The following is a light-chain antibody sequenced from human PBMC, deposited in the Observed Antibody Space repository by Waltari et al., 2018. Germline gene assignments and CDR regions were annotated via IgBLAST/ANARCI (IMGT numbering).Light chain of an antibody. CDR1: QSISSW. V-gene: IGKV1-5*03. CDR3: QQYNSPRT. Sequence: DIQITQSPSTLSASVVDRVTITCRASQSISSWLAWYQQKPWKAPKLLIYKASSLESGVPSRFSGSGSGTEFTLTISSLQPDDFATYYCQQYNSPRTFGQGTKVEIK. J-gene: IGKJ1*01. CDR2: KAS.